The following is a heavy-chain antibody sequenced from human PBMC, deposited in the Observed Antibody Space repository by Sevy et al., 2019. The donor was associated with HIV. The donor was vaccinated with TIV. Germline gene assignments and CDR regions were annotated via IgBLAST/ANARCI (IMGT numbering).Heavy chain of an antibody. Sequence: GGSLRLSCAASGFTFNIYSMSRVRQTPGKGLEWVATLSFGCGKINHADSVKGRFTMSRDDSKNAVYLQMNNVRVEATAIYYCAREGCTKPHDYWGQGTLVTVSS. D-gene: IGHD2-8*01. J-gene: IGHJ4*02. V-gene: IGHV3-23*01. CDR2: LSFGCGKI. CDR3: AREGCTKPHDY. CDR1: GFTFNIYS.